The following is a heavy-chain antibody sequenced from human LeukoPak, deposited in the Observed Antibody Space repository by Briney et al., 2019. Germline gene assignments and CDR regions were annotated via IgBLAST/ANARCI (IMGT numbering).Heavy chain of an antibody. V-gene: IGHV3-23*01. CDR1: GFTFSSYA. CDR2: ISGSGGST. D-gene: IGHD2/OR15-2a*01. Sequence: PGGSLRLSCAASGFTFSSYAMSWVRQAPGKGLEWVSAISGSGGSTYYADSVKGRFTISRDNSKNTLYLQMNSLRAEDMALYYCAKGDLTFSGTFDIWGQGTMVTVSS. J-gene: IGHJ3*02. CDR3: AKGDLTFSGTFDI.